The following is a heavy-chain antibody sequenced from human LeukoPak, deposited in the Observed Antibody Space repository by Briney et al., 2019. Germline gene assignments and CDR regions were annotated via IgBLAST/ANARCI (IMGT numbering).Heavy chain of an antibody. D-gene: IGHD3-10*01. V-gene: IGHV4-34*01. CDR2: INHSGST. CDR1: GFTFNTYD. Sequence: GTLRLSCAASGFTFNTYDMTWVRQAPGKGLEWIGEINHSGSTNYNPSLKSRVTISVDTSKNQFSLKLSSVTAADTAVYYCARGHRRLLWFGRPRDWFDPWGQGTLVTVSS. CDR3: ARGHRRLLWFGRPRDWFDP. J-gene: IGHJ5*02.